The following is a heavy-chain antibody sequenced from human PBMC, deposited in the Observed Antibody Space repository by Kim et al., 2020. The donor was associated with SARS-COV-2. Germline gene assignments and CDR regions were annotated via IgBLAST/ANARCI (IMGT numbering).Heavy chain of an antibody. D-gene: IGHD6-6*01. Sequence: SETLSLTCAVYGGSFSGYYWSWIRQPPGKGLEWIGEINHSGSTNYNPSLKSRVTISVDTSKNQFSLKLSSVTAADTAVYYCARGPLRAHLYSSSSIRDYGMDVWGQGTTVTVSS. V-gene: IGHV4-34*01. CDR2: INHSGST. J-gene: IGHJ6*02. CDR3: ARGPLRAHLYSSSSIRDYGMDV. CDR1: GGSFSGYY.